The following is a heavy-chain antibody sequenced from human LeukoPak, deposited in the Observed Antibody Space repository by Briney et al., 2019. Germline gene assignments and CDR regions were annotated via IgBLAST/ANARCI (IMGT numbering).Heavy chain of an antibody. J-gene: IGHJ4*02. D-gene: IGHD6-13*01. V-gene: IGHV1-69*13. CDR3: GYSSSWRLDY. Sequence: VASVKVSCKASGGTFSSYAISWVRQAPGQGLEWMGGIIPIFGTANYAQKFQGRVTITADESTSTAYMELSSLRSGDTAVYYCGYSSSWRLDYWGQGTLVTVSS. CDR1: GGTFSSYA. CDR2: IIPIFGTA.